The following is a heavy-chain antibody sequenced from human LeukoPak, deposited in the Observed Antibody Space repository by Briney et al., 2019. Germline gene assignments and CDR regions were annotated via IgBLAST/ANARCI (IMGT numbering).Heavy chain of an antibody. Sequence: GGSLRLSCAASEFSFGSNYMTWVRQAPGKGLEWVSLIYSGGSTYYADSVKGRFTISRDNSKNTLYLQMNSLRAEDTAVYYCAKTDRTGALGRFRMRSDAFDIWGQGTMVTISS. J-gene: IGHJ3*02. CDR2: IYSGGST. CDR1: EFSFGSNY. V-gene: IGHV3-66*01. D-gene: IGHD3-3*01. CDR3: AKTDRTGALGRFRMRSDAFDI.